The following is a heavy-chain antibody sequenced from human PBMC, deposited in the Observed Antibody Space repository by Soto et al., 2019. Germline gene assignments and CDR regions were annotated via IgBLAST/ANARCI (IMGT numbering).Heavy chain of an antibody. CDR2: ISVSGGST. Sequence: GGSLRLSCAASGFTFSSYAMSWVRQAPGKGLEWVSAISVSGGSTYYADSVKGRFTISRDNSKNTLYLQMNNLGAEDTAVYYCAKASSVRYYFDYWGQGTLVTVSS. J-gene: IGHJ4*02. V-gene: IGHV3-23*01. D-gene: IGHD6-6*01. CDR1: GFTFSSYA. CDR3: AKASSVRYYFDY.